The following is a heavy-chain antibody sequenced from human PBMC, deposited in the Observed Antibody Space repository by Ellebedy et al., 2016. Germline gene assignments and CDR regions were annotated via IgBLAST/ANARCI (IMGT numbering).Heavy chain of an antibody. CDR1: GLNFNTFF. Sequence: GGSLRLXXTASGLNFNTFFMTWVRQAPGKGLEWVSTISPGSDITRLADSVKGRFTISRDNFKNSVYLRMNSLRVEDTAVYYCRQGHNADLWGQGTLVTVSS. V-gene: IGHV3-23*01. D-gene: IGHD1-1*01. CDR2: ISPGSDIT. CDR3: RQGHNADL. J-gene: IGHJ4*02.